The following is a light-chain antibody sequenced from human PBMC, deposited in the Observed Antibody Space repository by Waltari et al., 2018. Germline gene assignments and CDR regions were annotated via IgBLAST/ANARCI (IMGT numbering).Light chain of an antibody. V-gene: IGLV1-51*01. CDR1: PSNIGNND. CDR3: ATWDSRLSVVV. CDR2: DNN. Sequence: QSVLTQPPSVSAAPGQRGTISCSGGPSNIGNNDVSWYQQFPGTAPKLLITDNNKRPFGIPDRFSGSKSGTSATLGITGLQTGDEADYYCATWDSRLSVVVFGGGTK. J-gene: IGLJ3*02.